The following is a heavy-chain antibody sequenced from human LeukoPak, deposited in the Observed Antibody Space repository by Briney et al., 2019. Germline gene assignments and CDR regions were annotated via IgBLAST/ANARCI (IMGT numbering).Heavy chain of an antibody. V-gene: IGHV3-15*01. Sequence: GGSLRLSCAASGFSFSNAWMSWVRQAPGKGLEWVGGIKSKTEGGTTDYAAHVKGRFTSPRDDSTNTLYLQMNSLKPEDTAVYSYTTAMPMDVWGKGTTVTVSS. CDR2: IKSKTEGGTT. D-gene: IGHD2-2*01. CDR3: TTAMPMDV. J-gene: IGHJ6*03. CDR1: GFSFSNAW.